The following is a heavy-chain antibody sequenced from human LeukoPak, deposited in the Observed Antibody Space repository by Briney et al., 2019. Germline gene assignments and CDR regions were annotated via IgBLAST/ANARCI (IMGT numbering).Heavy chain of an antibody. CDR2: ISSSGSTI. J-gene: IGHJ6*02. V-gene: IGHV3-11*01. CDR3: AREITMVRGADYYYYGMDV. CDR1: GFTFSDYY. D-gene: IGHD3-10*01. Sequence: GSLRLSCAASGFTFSDYYMSWIRQAPGKGLEWVSYISSSGSTIYYADSVKGRFTISRDNAKNSLYLQMNSLRAEDTAVYYCAREITMVRGADYYYYGMDVWGQGTTVTVSS.